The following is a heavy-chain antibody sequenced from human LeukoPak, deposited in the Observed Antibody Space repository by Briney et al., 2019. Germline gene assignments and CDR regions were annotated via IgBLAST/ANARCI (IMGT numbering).Heavy chain of an antibody. D-gene: IGHD5-12*01. CDR2: VYSSGRT. V-gene: IGHV4-59*01. CDR3: ARENGNSYDLDY. Sequence: PSETLSLTCTVSGDSIRSYYWSWIRQPPGKGLEWIGYVYSSGRTDYNPSLKSRVTISVDTSKNQFSLKLRSVTDADTAIYCCARENGNSYDLDYWGQGTLVTVSS. J-gene: IGHJ4*02. CDR1: GDSIRSYY.